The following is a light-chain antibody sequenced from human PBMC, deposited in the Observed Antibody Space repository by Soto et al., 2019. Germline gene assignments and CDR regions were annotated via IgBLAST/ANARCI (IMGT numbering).Light chain of an antibody. V-gene: IGKV3-20*01. J-gene: IGKJ2*01. CDR1: RSSASSY. Sequence: EIVLTQSPATLSLSPGERATLSCRAGRSSASSYLAWYQHKPGQAPRLLIYAASSRATGIPDRFIGSGSGTDFTLTISRLEPDDSAVYYCHHYDSSPPYTFGQGTKVDIK. CDR2: AAS. CDR3: HHYDSSPPYT.